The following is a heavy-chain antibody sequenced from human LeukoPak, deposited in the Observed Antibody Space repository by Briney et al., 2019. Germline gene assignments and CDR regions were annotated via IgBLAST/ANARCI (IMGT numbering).Heavy chain of an antibody. CDR1: GGTFSSYA. CDR3: AREGYSYGFNDY. V-gene: IGHV1-69*13. CDR2: IIPIFGTA. J-gene: IGHJ4*02. Sequence: SVKVSCKASGGTFSSYAISWVRQAPGQRLEWMGGIIPIFGTANYAQKFQGRVTITADESTSTAYMELSSLRSEDTAVYYCAREGYSYGFNDYWGQGTLVTVSS. D-gene: IGHD5-18*01.